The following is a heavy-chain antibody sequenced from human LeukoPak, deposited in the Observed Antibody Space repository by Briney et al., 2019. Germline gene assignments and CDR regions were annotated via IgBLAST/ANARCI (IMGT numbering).Heavy chain of an antibody. J-gene: IGHJ4*02. CDR2: INSIFDTA. V-gene: IGHV1-69*13. CDR1: GGTFSSYA. Sequence: SVKVSFKASGGTFSSYAISWVRQAPGQGLEWMGGINSIFDTANYAQKFQGRATSTADGSTSTAYMELTSLRSEDTAVYYCARVDRYSSWGNYFDQWGQGTLVTVSS. CDR3: ARVDRYSSWGNYFDQ. D-gene: IGHD6-19*01.